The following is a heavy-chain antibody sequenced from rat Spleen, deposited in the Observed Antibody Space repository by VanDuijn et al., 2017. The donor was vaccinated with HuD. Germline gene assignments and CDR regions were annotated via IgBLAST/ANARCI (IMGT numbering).Heavy chain of an antibody. V-gene: IGHV5-20*01. CDR1: GFTFGDYY. Sequence: EVQLVESGGGLVQPGRSLKLACAASGFTFGDYYMAWVRQAPTQGLEWVASISFDGDSTYYRDSVKGRFTISRDNAKSTLYLQMNSLGSEDTANYYCTGPFDYWGQGVMVTVSS. J-gene: IGHJ2*01. CDR3: TGPFDY. CDR2: ISFDGDST.